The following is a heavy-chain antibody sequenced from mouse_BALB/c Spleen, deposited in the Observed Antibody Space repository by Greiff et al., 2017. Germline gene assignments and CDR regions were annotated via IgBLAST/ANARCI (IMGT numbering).Heavy chain of an antibody. J-gene: IGHJ2*01. CDR3: ASGGITTVVATDY. CDR1: GFNIKDTY. Sequence: EVQVVESGAELVKPGASVKLSCTASGFNIKDTYMHWVKQRPEQGLEWIGRIDPANGNTKYDPKFQGKATITADTSSNTAYLQLSSLTSEDTAVYYCASGGITTVVATDYWGQGTTLTVSS. V-gene: IGHV14-3*02. D-gene: IGHD1-1*01. CDR2: IDPANGNT.